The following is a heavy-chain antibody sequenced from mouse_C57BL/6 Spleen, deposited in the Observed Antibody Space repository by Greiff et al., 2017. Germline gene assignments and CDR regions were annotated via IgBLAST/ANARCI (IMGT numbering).Heavy chain of an antibody. CDR1: GFTFSDAW. Sequence: EVQLVESGGGLVQPGGSMKLSCAASGFTFSDAWMDWVRQSPEKGLEWVAEIRNKANNHATYYAESVKGRFTISRDDSKSSVYLQMNSLRAEDTGIYYGTCYGYDLYAMDYWGQGTSVTVSS. V-gene: IGHV6-6*01. D-gene: IGHD2-2*01. CDR3: TCYGYDLYAMDY. J-gene: IGHJ4*01. CDR2: IRNKANNHAT.